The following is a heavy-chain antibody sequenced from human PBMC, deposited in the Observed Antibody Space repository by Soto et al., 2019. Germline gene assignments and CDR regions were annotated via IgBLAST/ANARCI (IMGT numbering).Heavy chain of an antibody. D-gene: IGHD1-26*01. J-gene: IGHJ4*02. CDR1: GSPILTSSW. CDR3: YGSGGN. V-gene: IGHV4-4*02. Sequence: LSLPFSLTGSPILTSSWITWVRQPPGKGLEWIGEIYHRGNTNYNPSLKSRLIISLDKSKKQFSLNLSSVTAADTAMYYCYGSGGNWGQGTLVTVSS. CDR2: IYHRGNT.